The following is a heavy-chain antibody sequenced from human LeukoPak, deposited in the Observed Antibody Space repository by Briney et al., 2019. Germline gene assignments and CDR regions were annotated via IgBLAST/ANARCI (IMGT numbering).Heavy chain of an antibody. V-gene: IGHV3-53*01. CDR2: IYSGGST. D-gene: IGHD3-10*01. J-gene: IGHJ4*02. Sequence: PGGSLRLSCAASGFSVSSNYMSWVRQAPGMGLGWVSVIYSGGSTNYADSVRGRFTISRDNAKNTLYLQMNSLRAEDTAVYYCAELTSMVEQYWGQGTLVTVSS. CDR1: GFSVSSNY. CDR3: AELTSMVEQY.